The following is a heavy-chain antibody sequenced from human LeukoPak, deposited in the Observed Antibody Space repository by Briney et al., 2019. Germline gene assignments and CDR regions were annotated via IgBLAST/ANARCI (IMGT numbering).Heavy chain of an antibody. V-gene: IGHV4-34*01. CDR1: GGSISSYY. CDR2: INHSGST. J-gene: IGHJ6*02. Sequence: SETLSLTCTVSGGSISSYYWSWIRQPPGKGLEWIGEINHSGSTNYNPSLKSRVTISVDTSKNQFSLKLSSVTAADTAVYYCARASTYYYGMDVWGQGTTVTVSS. CDR3: ARASTYYYGMDV.